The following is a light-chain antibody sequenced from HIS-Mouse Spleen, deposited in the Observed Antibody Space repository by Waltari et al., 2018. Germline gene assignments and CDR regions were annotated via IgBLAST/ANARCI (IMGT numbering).Light chain of an antibody. CDR3: QAWDSSTGV. CDR1: KLGDKY. Sequence: SYELTQPPSVSVSPGQTASITCSGDKLGDKYACWYQQKPGQSPVLVIYQDSKRPSGIPGRFSGYHSGNTATLTISGTQAMDEADYYCQAWDSSTGVFGTGTKVTVL. J-gene: IGLJ1*01. V-gene: IGLV3-1*01. CDR2: QDS.